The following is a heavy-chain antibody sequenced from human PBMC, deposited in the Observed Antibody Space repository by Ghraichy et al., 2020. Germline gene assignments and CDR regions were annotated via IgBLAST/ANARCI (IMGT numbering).Heavy chain of an antibody. CDR3: ATSPTRDSRSSY. D-gene: IGHD3-22*01. CDR2: INQVEIQR. V-gene: IGHV3-7*01. Sequence: GESLNISCAASGFTFSYYWMSWVRQAPGKGLEWVANINQVEIQRYYVDSVKGRLTMSGEKARNSLYLQMNSLRAEDTAVYYCATSPTRDSRSSYWGQGTLVTVSS. J-gene: IGHJ4*02. CDR1: GFTFSYYW.